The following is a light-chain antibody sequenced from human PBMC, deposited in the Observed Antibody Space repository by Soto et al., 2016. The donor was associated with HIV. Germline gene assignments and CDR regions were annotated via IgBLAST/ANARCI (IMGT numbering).Light chain of an antibody. V-gene: IGLV3-1*01. J-gene: IGLJ2*01. CDR1: QLENKY. Sequence: SYELTQPPSVSVSPGQSVSITCSGDQLENKYTSWYKQKPGQSPILVIYQNSKRPSGVPERFSGSTSGNTATLTVSETQALDEADYYCQAWDSSSAVFGGGTKADRP. CDR3: QAWDSSSAV. CDR2: QNS.